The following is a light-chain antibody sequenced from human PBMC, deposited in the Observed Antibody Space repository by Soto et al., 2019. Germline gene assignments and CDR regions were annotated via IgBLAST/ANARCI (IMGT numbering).Light chain of an antibody. Sequence: DIQMTQSPSTLSASLGDRVTITCRASQSISSYLNWYQQKPGKAPKLLIYAASSLQSGVPSRFSGSGSGTDFTLTISSLQPEDFATYYCRQSYSTPRAFGQGTKVDIK. J-gene: IGKJ1*01. CDR2: AAS. CDR3: RQSYSTPRA. V-gene: IGKV1-39*01. CDR1: QSISSY.